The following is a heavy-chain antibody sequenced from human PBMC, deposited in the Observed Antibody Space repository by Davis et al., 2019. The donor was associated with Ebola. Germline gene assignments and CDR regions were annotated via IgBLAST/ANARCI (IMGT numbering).Heavy chain of an antibody. Sequence: ASVKVSCKASGYTFISYYMHWVRQAPGQGLEWMGIINPSVGSTTYAQKFQGRVTMTRDTSTSTVYMELSSLRSEDTAVYYCARAYRRYGMDVWGQGTTVTVSS. J-gene: IGHJ6*02. CDR1: GYTFISYY. D-gene: IGHD4-11*01. V-gene: IGHV1-46*01. CDR2: INPSVGST. CDR3: ARAYRRYGMDV.